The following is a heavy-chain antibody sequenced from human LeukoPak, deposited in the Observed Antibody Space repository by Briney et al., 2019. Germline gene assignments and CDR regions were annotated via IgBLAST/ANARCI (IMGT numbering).Heavy chain of an antibody. Sequence: SVKVSXXASXYTXXSYYMHWVRQAPGQGLEWMGIINPSGGSTSYAQKFQGRVTMTRDTSTSTVYMELSSLRSEDTAVYYCARSRNYYDSSGPDYWGQGTLVTVSS. D-gene: IGHD3-22*01. V-gene: IGHV1-46*01. J-gene: IGHJ4*02. CDR3: ARSRNYYDSSGPDY. CDR2: INPSGGST. CDR1: XYTXXSYY.